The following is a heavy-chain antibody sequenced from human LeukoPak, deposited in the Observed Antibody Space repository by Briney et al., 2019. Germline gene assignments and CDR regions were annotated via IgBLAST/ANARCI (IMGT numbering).Heavy chain of an antibody. Sequence: SETLSLTCAVYGGSFSGYYWSWIRQPPGKGLEWIGEINHSGSTNYNPSLKSRVTISVDTSKNQFSLKLSSVTAADTAVYCCARGRGXAAGSYYYYYMDVWGKGTTVTVSS. CDR1: GGSFSGYY. CDR3: ARGRGXAAGSYYYYYMDV. CDR2: INHSGST. V-gene: IGHV4-34*01. D-gene: IGHD2-15*01. J-gene: IGHJ6*03.